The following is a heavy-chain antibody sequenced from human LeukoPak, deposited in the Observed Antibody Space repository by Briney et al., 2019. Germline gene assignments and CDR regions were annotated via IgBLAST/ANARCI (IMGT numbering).Heavy chain of an antibody. J-gene: IGHJ4*02. V-gene: IGHV5-51*01. CDR3: ATYDFWTGYYFDY. D-gene: IGHD3-3*01. CDR2: IYPGDSDT. CDR1: GYSFTSYW. Sequence: GESLKISCKGSGYSFTSYWIGWVRQMPGKGLEWMGIIYPGDSDTRYSPSFQGQVAISADKSISTAYLQWSSLKASDTAMYYCATYDFWTGYYFDYWGQGTLVTVSS.